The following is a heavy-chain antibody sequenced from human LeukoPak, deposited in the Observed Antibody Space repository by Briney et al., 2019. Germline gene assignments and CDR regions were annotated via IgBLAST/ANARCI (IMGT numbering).Heavy chain of an antibody. CDR2: IRNDGSDK. J-gene: IGHJ4*02. D-gene: IGHD1-26*01. CDR3: AKDWSYSLDY. V-gene: IGHV3-30*02. Sequence: QPGGSLRLSCVASGFTFSSYGIHWVRQAPGKGLEWVAYIRNDGSDKYFADSVKGRFSISRGSPKNTLYLQMNSLRGGDTAVYYCAKDWSYSLDYWGQGTPVTVSS. CDR1: GFTFSSYG.